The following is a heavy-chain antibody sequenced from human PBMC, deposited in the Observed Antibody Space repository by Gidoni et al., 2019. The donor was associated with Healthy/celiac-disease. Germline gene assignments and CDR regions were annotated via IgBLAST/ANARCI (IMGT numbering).Heavy chain of an antibody. V-gene: IGHV3-53*02. CDR3: ARAYCSGGSCYPFYGMDV. CDR2: IYSGGST. CDR1: GFTVSRKY. J-gene: IGHJ6*02. Sequence: EVQLVETGGGLIQPGGSLRLSCAASGFTVSRKYMSGVRQAPGTGLGWVSVIYSGGSTYYADSVKGRFTISRDNSKNTLYLQMNSLRAEDTAVYYCARAYCSGGSCYPFYGMDVWGQGTTVTVSS. D-gene: IGHD2-15*01.